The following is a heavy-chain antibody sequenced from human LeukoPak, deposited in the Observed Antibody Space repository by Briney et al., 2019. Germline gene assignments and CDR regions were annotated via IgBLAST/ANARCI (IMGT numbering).Heavy chain of an antibody. CDR2: INPNSGGT. D-gene: IGHD2-2*01. CDR1: GYTFTGYY. J-gene: IGHJ4*02. V-gene: IGHV1-2*06. CDR3: AIVVVPAAIGGGY. Sequence: ASVTVSCTASGYTFTGYYMHWVRQAPGQGLEWMGRINPNSGGTNYAQKFQGRVTMTRDTSIGTAYMELSRLRSDDTAVYYCAIVVVPAAIGGGYWGQGTLVTVSS.